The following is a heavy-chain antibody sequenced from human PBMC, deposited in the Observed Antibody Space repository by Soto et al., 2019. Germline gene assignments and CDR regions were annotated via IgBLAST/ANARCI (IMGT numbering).Heavy chain of an antibody. CDR1: GGSISSSSYY. J-gene: IGHJ3*02. V-gene: IGHV4-39*01. D-gene: IGHD3-3*01. CDR2: IYYSGST. CDR3: ASRESQLRFLEWSNPEHAFDI. Sequence: QLQLQESGPGLVKPSETLSLTCTVSGGSISSSSYYWGWIRQPPGKGLEWIGSIYYSGSTYYNPSLKSRVTISVDTSKNQFSLKLSSVTAADTAVYYCASRESQLRFLEWSNPEHAFDIWGQGTMVTVSS.